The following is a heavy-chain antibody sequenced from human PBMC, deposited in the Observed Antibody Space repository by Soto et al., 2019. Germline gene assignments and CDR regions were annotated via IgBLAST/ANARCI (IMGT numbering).Heavy chain of an antibody. CDR2: IIPIFGTA. D-gene: IGHD5-18*01. CDR3: ASIQGSYGYAYYYYGMDV. CDR1: GGTFSSYA. J-gene: IGHJ6*02. Sequence: QVQLVQSGAEVKKPGSSVKVSCKASGGTFSSYAISWVRQAPGQGLEWMGGIIPIFGTANYAQKFQGRVTITADKSTSTAYMELSSLRSEDTAVYYCASIQGSYGYAYYYYGMDVWGQGTTVTGSS. V-gene: IGHV1-69*06.